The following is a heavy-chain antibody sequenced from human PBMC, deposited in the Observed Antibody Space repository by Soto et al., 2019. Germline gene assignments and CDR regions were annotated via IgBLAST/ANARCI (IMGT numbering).Heavy chain of an antibody. Sequence: HPGGSLRLSCAPSGFTFTNYAMTWVRQGPGKGLEWVSSISAGGVSTYFADSVKGRFTSSRDNSKNTLFLHMNSLRAEDTAVYYCAKMYRGYSGYIQSWGQGTLVTVSS. J-gene: IGHJ5*02. V-gene: IGHV3-23*01. CDR3: AKMYRGYSGYIQS. D-gene: IGHD5-12*01. CDR2: ISAGGVST. CDR1: GFTFTNYA.